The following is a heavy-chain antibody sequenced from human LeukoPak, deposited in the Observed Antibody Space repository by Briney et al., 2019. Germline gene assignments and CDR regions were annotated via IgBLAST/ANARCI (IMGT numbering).Heavy chain of an antibody. V-gene: IGHV3-73*01. J-gene: IGHJ6*03. D-gene: IGHD5-18*01. CDR3: TSSRRGYSYGTDYYYYYMDV. CDR1: GFTFSGSA. Sequence: GGSLRLSCAASGFTFSGSAMHWVRQASGKGLEWVGRIRSKANSYATAYAASVKGTFNISRDDSKNTAYLQMNSLTTEDTAVYYCTSSRRGYSYGTDYYYYYMDVWGKGTTVTVSS. CDR2: IRSKANSYAT.